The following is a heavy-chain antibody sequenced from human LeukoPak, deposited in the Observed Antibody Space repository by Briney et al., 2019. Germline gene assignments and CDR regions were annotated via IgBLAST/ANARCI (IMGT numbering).Heavy chain of an antibody. D-gene: IGHD3-10*01. CDR3: AKEREVRGVIKLDS. V-gene: IGHV3-23*01. J-gene: IGHJ4*02. CDR2: IGGGGHST. Sequence: PGGSLRLSCAASGFTFSSYWMSWVRQAPGKGLEWVSAIGGGGHSTYYADSVKGRFTISRDNSRNTLYLQMNSLRAEDTAIYYCAKEREVRGVIKLDSWGQGTLVTVSS. CDR1: GFTFSSYW.